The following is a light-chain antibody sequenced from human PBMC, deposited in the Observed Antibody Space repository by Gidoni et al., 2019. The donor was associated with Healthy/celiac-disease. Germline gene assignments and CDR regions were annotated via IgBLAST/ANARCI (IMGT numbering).Light chain of an antibody. CDR3: QAWDSSTVV. V-gene: IGLV3-1*01. CDR2: QDS. J-gene: IGLJ2*01. CDR1: KLGDKY. Sequence: SYELPQPPSVSVSPGQTASITCSGDKLGDKYACWYQQKPGQSPVLVIYQDSKRPSGIPERFSGSNSGNTATLTIRGTQAMDEADYYCQAWDSSTVVFGGGTKLPVL.